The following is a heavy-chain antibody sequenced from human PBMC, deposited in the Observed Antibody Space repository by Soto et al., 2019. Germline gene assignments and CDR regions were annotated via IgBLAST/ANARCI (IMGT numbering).Heavy chain of an antibody. J-gene: IGHJ4*02. CDR3: AIDLWFWEEYRDLHDY. Sequence: ASVKVSCKASGYTFTNYHISWVRQAPGQRLECMGWISAYNGNTNYAQKFQGRVTMTTDTSASTAYMELSSLTSEDTAVYYCAIDLWFWEEYRDLHDYCARGTLVLVSS. D-gene: IGHD3-10*01. CDR2: ISAYNGNT. CDR1: GYTFTNYH. V-gene: IGHV1-18*01.